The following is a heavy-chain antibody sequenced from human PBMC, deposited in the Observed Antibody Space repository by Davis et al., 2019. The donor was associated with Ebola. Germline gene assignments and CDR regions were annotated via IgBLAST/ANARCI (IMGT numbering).Heavy chain of an antibody. Sequence: GGSLRLSCAASGFTFSDYYMSWIRQAPGKGLEWVSSISSSGSTKNYADSVKGRFTISRDNAKNSQSLQMNSLRAEDTAVYYCARSESFYDILTGYSPGHRTMIKSYYFDYWGQGTLVTVSS. CDR2: ISSSGSTK. CDR3: ARSESFYDILTGYSPGHRTMIKSYYFDY. CDR1: GFTFSDYY. J-gene: IGHJ4*02. D-gene: IGHD3-9*01. V-gene: IGHV3-11*01.